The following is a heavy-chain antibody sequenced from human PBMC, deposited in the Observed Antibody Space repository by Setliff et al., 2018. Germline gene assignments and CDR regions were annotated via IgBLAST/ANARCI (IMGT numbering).Heavy chain of an antibody. CDR2: TNAGNGNT. V-gene: IGHV1-3*01. Sequence: ASVKVSCKASGGTFSSYAISWVRQAPGQGREWMGWTNAGNGNTKYSQKFQGRVTITRDTSDNTAYMELSSLRSEETAVYYCARDQAPLGIYWFDPWGQGTLVTVSS. D-gene: IGHD5-12*01. CDR3: ARDQAPLGIYWFDP. J-gene: IGHJ5*02. CDR1: GGTFSSYA.